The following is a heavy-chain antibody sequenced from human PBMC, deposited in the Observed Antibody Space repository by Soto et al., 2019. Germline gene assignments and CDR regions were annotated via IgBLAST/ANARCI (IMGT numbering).Heavy chain of an antibody. V-gene: IGHV5-10-1*01. CDR2: IDPSDSYT. CDR1: GYSFTSYW. CDR3: ARRLSSMVRGVIIMDV. Sequence: GESLKISCKGSGYSFTSYWISWVRQMPGKGLEWMGRIDPSDSYTNYSPSFQGHVTISADKSISTAYLQWSSLKASDTAMYYCARRLSSMVRGVIIMDVWGQGTTVTVSS. D-gene: IGHD3-10*01. J-gene: IGHJ6*02.